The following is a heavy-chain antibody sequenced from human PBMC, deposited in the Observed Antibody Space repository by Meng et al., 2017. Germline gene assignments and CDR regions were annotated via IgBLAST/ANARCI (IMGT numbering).Heavy chain of an antibody. Sequence: ASVKVSCKASYYTFASFAISWLRRAPGQGLEWMGWISPYNGNTMYAKKFQGRVTITTDTSTSTAYMELRSLRSDDTAVYYCARIPPPYYYDNSGGFDYWGQGTLVTVSS. J-gene: IGHJ4*02. D-gene: IGHD3-22*01. CDR2: ISPYNGNT. V-gene: IGHV1-18*01. CDR3: ARIPPPYYYDNSGGFDY. CDR1: YYTFASFA.